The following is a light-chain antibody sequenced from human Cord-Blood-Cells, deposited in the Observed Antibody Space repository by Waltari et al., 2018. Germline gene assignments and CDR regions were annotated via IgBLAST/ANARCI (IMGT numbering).Light chain of an antibody. CDR1: SSDVGGYNH. Sequence: SALTQPAPVSGSPGQTITISCHGTSSDVGGYNHVPLYQQHPCKAPKLMIYDDSNRPSGVSNLISGSTSSDTASLTISGLHAEDEAYYYCSSYTSSSTLVFGGGTKLTVL. CDR2: DDS. J-gene: IGLJ3*02. CDR3: SSYTSSSTLV. V-gene: IGLV2-14*01.